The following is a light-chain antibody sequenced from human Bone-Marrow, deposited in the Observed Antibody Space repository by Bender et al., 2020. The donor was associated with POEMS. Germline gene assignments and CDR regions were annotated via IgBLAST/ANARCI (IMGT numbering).Light chain of an antibody. CDR3: CSYGAGCIFV. CDR2: EVS. Sequence: QSALTQPASVSGSPGQSITISCTGTSSDVGSYNLVSWYQHHPGKAPKLMIYEVSKRPSGVSNRFSGSKSGNTASLTISGLQDGDEADYYCCSYGAGCIFVLGGGTRLTVL. V-gene: IGLV2-23*02. J-gene: IGLJ2*01. CDR1: SSDVGSYNL.